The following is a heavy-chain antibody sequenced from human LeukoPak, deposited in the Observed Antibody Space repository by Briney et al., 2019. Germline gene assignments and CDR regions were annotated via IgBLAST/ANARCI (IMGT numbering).Heavy chain of an antibody. V-gene: IGHV1-8*03. CDR3: ASAREASRDGYNYPLDY. CDR1: GYTFTSYD. J-gene: IGHJ4*02. CDR2: MNPNSGNT. D-gene: IGHD5-24*01. Sequence: ASVKVSCKASGYTFTSYDINWVRQATGQGLEWMGWMNPNSGNTGYAQKFQGRVTITRNTSISTAYMELSSLRSEDTAVYYCASAREASRDGYNYPLDYWGQGTLVTVSS.